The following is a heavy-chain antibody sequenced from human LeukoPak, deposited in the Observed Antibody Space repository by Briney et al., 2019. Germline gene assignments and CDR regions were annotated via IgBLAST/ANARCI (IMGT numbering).Heavy chain of an antibody. J-gene: IGHJ6*03. D-gene: IGHD5-18*01. Sequence: SETLSLTCTVSGGSISSYYWSWIRQPPGKGLEWIGYIYYSGSTNYNPSLKSRVTISVDTSKNQFSLKLSSVTAADTAAYYCARSGSSYGYSGYYYYYMDVWGKGTTVTVSS. CDR1: GGSISSYY. V-gene: IGHV4-59*01. CDR3: ARSGSSYGYSGYYYYYMDV. CDR2: IYYSGST.